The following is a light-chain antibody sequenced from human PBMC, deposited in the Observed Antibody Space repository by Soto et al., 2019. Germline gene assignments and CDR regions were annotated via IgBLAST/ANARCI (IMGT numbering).Light chain of an antibody. CDR3: QQRSHWPPLT. Sequence: EMVLTQSPATLSMSPGERATLSCRASQSVSTYLAWYQQKPGQAPRLLIFDASNRASGIPSRFSGSGSGTNFTLTISRLEPEDFAVYFCQQRSHWPPLTFGGGTKVEIK. V-gene: IGKV3-11*01. J-gene: IGKJ4*01. CDR2: DAS. CDR1: QSVSTY.